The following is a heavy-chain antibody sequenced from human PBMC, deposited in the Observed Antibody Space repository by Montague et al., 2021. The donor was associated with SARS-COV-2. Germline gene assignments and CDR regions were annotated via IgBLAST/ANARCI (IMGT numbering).Heavy chain of an antibody. V-gene: IGHV4-59*13. CDR2: VYSSGST. J-gene: IGHJ4*02. CDR1: SGSISNYY. CDR3: ARVRYSDGWTFDY. Sequence: SETLSPTCTVSSGSISNYYWSWIRQPPGKGLEWIGYVYSSGSTNYNPSLEGRVTMSVDTSKNQFSLKLISVTAADTAVYYCARVRYSDGWTFDYWGQGTLVTVSS. D-gene: IGHD6-19*01.